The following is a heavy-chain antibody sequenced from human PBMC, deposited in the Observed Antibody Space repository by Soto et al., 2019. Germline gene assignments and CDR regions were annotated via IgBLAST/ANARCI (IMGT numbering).Heavy chain of an antibody. Sequence: SGPTLVNPTQTLTLTCTFSGFSLSTTGMCVSWIRQPPGKALEWLARIDWDDDKYYSTSLKTRLTISKDTSKNQVVLTMTNMDPVDTATYYCARIPVGATGHDAFDIWGQGTMVTVS. V-gene: IGHV2-70*11. D-gene: IGHD1-26*01. CDR1: GFSLSTTGMC. CDR2: IDWDDDK. J-gene: IGHJ3*02. CDR3: ARIPVGATGHDAFDI.